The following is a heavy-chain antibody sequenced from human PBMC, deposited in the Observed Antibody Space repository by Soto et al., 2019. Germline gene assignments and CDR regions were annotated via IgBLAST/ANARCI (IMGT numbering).Heavy chain of an antibody. CDR1: GFTFGNYW. D-gene: IGHD1-1*01. CDR3: ARGGLETFDH. CDR2: ISDYGRI. V-gene: IGHV3-74*01. J-gene: IGHJ4*02. Sequence: PGGSLGLSCAASGFTFGNYWMHWVRQAPGKGLVWVSRISDYGRINYADSVKDRFIISRDDARSELYLQLNDLRVEDTATYYCARGGLETFDHWGQGALVTVYS.